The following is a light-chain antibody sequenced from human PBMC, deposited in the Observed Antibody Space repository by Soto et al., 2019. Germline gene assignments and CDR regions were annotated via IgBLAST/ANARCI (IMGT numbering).Light chain of an antibody. CDR3: QQYNNWPSGT. Sequence: EILLAQSPATLSLSPGERATLSCKASQDVSIFLAWYQQKPGQAPRLLIHDASNRATGVPARFSGSGSGRDFTLTITSLEPEDFAVYYCQQYNNWPSGTFGQGTKLEIK. CDR2: DAS. V-gene: IGKV3-11*02. CDR1: QDVSIF. J-gene: IGKJ2*02.